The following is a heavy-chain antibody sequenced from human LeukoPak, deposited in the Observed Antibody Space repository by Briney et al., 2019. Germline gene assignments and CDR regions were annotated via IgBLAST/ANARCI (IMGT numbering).Heavy chain of an antibody. J-gene: IGHJ5*02. D-gene: IGHD2-15*01. V-gene: IGHV3-48*03. CDR1: GFTFSTHE. Sequence: GGALRLSCAASGFTFSTHEMNWVRQAPGKGLEWVSYISTSGTAIYYADSVKGRFTISRDNAKKSLFLQLNGLRAEDTALYYCAREGSSGEFDLWGQGTLVTVSS. CDR3: AREGSSGEFDL. CDR2: ISTSGTAI.